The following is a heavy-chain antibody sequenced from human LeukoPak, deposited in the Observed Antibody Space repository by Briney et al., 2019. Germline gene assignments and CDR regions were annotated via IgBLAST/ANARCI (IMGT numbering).Heavy chain of an antibody. J-gene: IGHJ3*02. V-gene: IGHV4-31*03. CDR2: IYYSGST. Sequence: SETLSLTCTVSGGSMSSGGYNWSWIRQHPGKGLEWIGHIYYSGSTYYNPSLKSRVIISVDASKNQFSLKLSSVTAADTAFYYCARERDRSRLHAAFDIWGQGTMVTVSS. D-gene: IGHD3-22*01. CDR1: GGSMSSGGYN. CDR3: ARERDRSRLHAAFDI.